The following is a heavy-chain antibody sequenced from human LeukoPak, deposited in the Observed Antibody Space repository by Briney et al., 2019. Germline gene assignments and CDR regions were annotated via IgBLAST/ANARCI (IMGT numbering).Heavy chain of an antibody. CDR1: GFTFSSYS. CDR2: ISTSSSYI. Sequence: GGSLRLSCAASGFTFSSYSMNWVRQAPGKGLEWVSSISTSSSYIYYADSVKGRFTISRDNAKNSLYLQMNSLRGEDTAVYYCAKGGAVPGRDYWGQGTLVTVSS. D-gene: IGHD6-19*01. V-gene: IGHV3-21*01. CDR3: AKGGAVPGRDY. J-gene: IGHJ4*02.